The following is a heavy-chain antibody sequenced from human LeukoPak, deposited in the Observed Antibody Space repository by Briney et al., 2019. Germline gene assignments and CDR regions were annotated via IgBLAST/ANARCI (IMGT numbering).Heavy chain of an antibody. CDR1: GFTFSSYS. CDR3: ARSSVGLAPDY. CDR2: ISSSSSYI. J-gene: IGHJ4*02. V-gene: IGHV3-21*01. Sequence: GGSLRLSCAASGFTFSSYSMNWVRQAPGKGVEWVSSISSSSSYIYYADSVKGRFTISRDNAKNSLYLQMNSLRAEDTAVYYCARSSVGLAPDYWGQGTLVTVSS. D-gene: IGHD3/OR15-3a*01.